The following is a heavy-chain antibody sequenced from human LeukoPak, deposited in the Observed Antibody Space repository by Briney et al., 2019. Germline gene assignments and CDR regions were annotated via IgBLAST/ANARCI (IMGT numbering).Heavy chain of an antibody. Sequence: SETLSLTCTVSGGSISSYYWSWIRQPAGKGLEWIGRIYTSGSTNYNPSLKSRVTMSVDTSKNQFSLKLCSVTAADTAVYYCARDGSITMIPDYYMDVWGKGTTVTVSS. V-gene: IGHV4-4*07. CDR2: IYTSGST. CDR1: GGSISSYY. J-gene: IGHJ6*03. D-gene: IGHD3-22*01. CDR3: ARDGSITMIPDYYMDV.